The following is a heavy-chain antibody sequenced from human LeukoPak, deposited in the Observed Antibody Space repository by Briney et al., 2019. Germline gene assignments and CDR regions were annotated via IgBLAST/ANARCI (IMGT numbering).Heavy chain of an antibody. CDR3: AREGGPYRPLDY. CDR1: GGSISSSGFY. Sequence: SETLSLTCSVSGGSISSSGFYWAWIRQPPGKGLEWIGSRSHSGATNYNPSLQSRVTVSADTSNNQFSLTLSSVTAADTAVYYCAREGGPYRPLDYSGQGTLVTVAS. J-gene: IGHJ4*02. V-gene: IGHV4-39*07. CDR2: RSHSGAT.